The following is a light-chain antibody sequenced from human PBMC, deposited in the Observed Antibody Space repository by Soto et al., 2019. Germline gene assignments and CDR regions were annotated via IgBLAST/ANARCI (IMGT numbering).Light chain of an antibody. Sequence: QSALTQPRSVSGSPGQSVTISCTGTSSDVGGYNYVSWYQQHPGKAPKLMIYDVSKRPSGVPDRFSGSKSGNTASLTISGLQAEDEADYYFCSYAGSYTHVFGTGTKLTV. V-gene: IGLV2-11*01. CDR1: SSDVGGYNY. CDR3: CSYAGSYTHV. J-gene: IGLJ1*01. CDR2: DVS.